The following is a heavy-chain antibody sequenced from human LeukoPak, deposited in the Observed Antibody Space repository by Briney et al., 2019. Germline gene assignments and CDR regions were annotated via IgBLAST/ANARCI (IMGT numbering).Heavy chain of an antibody. D-gene: IGHD6-19*01. V-gene: IGHV3-30*18. CDR3: AKEWLGD. J-gene: IGHJ4*02. CDR2: ISYDGSNK. Sequence: PGGSLRLSCAASGFTFSSYGMHWVRQAPGKGLEWVAVISYDGSNKYYADSVKGRFTISRDNSKNTLYLQMNSLRAEDTAVYYCAKEWLGDWGQGTLVTVSS. CDR1: GFTFSSYG.